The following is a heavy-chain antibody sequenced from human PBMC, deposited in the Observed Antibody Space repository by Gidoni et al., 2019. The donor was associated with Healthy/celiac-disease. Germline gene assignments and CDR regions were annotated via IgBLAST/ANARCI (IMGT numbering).Heavy chain of an antibody. Sequence: EVQLVESGGGLVQPEGSLRLSCAASGFTFSSYWMHWVRQAPGKGLVWVSRINSDGSSTSYADSVKGRFTISRDNAKNTLYLQMNSLRAEDTAVYYCARDRREYCGGDCYSGGDYWGQGTLVTVSS. CDR3: ARDRREYCGGDCYSGGDY. CDR2: INSDGSST. D-gene: IGHD2-21*02. V-gene: IGHV3-74*01. J-gene: IGHJ4*02. CDR1: GFTFSSYW.